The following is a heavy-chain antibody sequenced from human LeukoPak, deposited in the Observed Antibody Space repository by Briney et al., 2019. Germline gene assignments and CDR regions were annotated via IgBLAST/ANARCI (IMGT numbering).Heavy chain of an antibody. Sequence: LKWVSAISGSGGSTYYADSVKGRFTISRDNSKNTLYLQMNSLRAEDTAVYYCAKVGAYAAFDIWGQGTMVTVSS. D-gene: IGHD2-8*01. V-gene: IGHV3-23*01. CDR2: ISGSGGST. J-gene: IGHJ3*02. CDR3: AKVGAYAAFDI.